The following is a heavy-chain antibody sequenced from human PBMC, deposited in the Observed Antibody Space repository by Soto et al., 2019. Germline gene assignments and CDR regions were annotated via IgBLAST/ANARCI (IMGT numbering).Heavy chain of an antibody. V-gene: IGHV1-18*01. D-gene: IGHD3-10*01. CDR3: ARFYASGSYPYDY. CDR1: GYTFTTSG. J-gene: IGHJ4*02. CDR2: ISAYNGNT. Sequence: SVEVSCKASGYTFTTSGMSWVRRAPGQGLEWMGWISAYNGNTNYAQNLQGRVTMTTDTSTSTAYMELRSLRSDDTAVYYCARFYASGSYPYDYWGQGTLVTVSS.